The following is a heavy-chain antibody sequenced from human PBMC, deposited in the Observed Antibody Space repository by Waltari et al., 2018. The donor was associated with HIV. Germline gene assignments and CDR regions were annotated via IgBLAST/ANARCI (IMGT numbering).Heavy chain of an antibody. CDR2: ISWNSGSI. D-gene: IGHD6-19*01. J-gene: IGHJ6*02. CDR3: AKDMGSSGSAYGMDV. V-gene: IGHV3-9*01. Sequence: EVQLVESGGGLVQPGRSLRLSCAASGFTFDDSAMHWVRQAPGTGLEWVSGISWNSGSIGYADSVKGRFTISRDNAKNSLYLQMNSLRAEDTALYYCAKDMGSSGSAYGMDVWGQGTTVTVSS. CDR1: GFTFDDSA.